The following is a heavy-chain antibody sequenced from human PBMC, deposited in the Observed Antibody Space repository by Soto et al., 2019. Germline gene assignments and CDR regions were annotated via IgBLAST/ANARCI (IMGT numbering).Heavy chain of an antibody. CDR3: ARAPYNWNDGWFDP. CDR1: GGSISSGGYS. V-gene: IGHV4-30-2*01. CDR2: IYHSGST. D-gene: IGHD1-20*01. J-gene: IGHJ5*02. Sequence: PSETLSLTCAVSGGSISSGGYSWSWIRQPPGKGLEWIGYIYHSGSTYYNPSLKSRVTISVDRSKNQFSLKLSSVTAADTAVYYCARAPYNWNDGWFDPWGQGTLVTVSS.